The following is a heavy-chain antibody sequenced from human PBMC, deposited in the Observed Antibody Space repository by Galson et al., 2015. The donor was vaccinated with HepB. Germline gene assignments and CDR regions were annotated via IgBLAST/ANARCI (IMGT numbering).Heavy chain of an antibody. Sequence: SLRLSCAASGFLFRSSWLSWVRQAAGQGLEWLANIQQDGSEKYYVDSVKGRFTISRDNAKNSLYLQMNSLRAEDTAVYYCAREGALEWLQPKDYWGQGTLVTVSS. CDR2: IQQDGSEK. D-gene: IGHD3-3*01. V-gene: IGHV3-7*01. J-gene: IGHJ4*02. CDR1: GFLFRSSW. CDR3: AREGALEWLQPKDY.